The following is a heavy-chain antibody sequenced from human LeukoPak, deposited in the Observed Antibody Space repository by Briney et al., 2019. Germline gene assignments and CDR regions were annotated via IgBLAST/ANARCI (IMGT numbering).Heavy chain of an antibody. D-gene: IGHD3-22*01. V-gene: IGHV3-23*01. CDR1: GFTFSNYA. CDR3: AKATRDSSGYSHYFDY. Sequence: GGSLRLSCAASGFTFSNYAMSWVRQAPGKGLEWLSIICGDGGCTYYTDSVKGRFTISRDNSKNTLYLQMNSLRAEDTAIYYCAKATRDSSGYSHYFDYWGRGTLVSVSS. CDR2: ICGDGGCT. J-gene: IGHJ4*02.